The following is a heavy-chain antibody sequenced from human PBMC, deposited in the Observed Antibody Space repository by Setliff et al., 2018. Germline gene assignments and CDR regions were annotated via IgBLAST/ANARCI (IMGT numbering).Heavy chain of an antibody. CDR3: ARGSLYYGSGSYYTTEYFQH. J-gene: IGHJ1*01. D-gene: IGHD3-10*01. CDR2: INPNSGGT. CDR1: GYTFTGYY. V-gene: IGHV1-2*02. Sequence: ASVKVSCKASGYTFTGYYMHWVRQAPGQGLEWMGWINPNSGGTNYAQKFQGRVTMTRDTSISTAYMELSRLRSDDTAVYYCARGSLYYGSGSYYTTEYFQHWGQGTLVTVSS.